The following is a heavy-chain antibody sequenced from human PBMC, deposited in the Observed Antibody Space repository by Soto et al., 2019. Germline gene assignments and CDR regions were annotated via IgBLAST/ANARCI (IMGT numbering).Heavy chain of an antibody. CDR1: VGSVSSETYY. V-gene: IGHV4-61*01. D-gene: IGHD1-26*01. CDR3: ARPKVGATYDAFDI. Sequence: SETLSLTCTVSVGSVSSETYYWSWIRQPPGKGLEWIGYINYSGSTNYNPSLKSRVTISVDTSKNQFSLKLNSVTAADTAVYYCARPKVGATYDAFDIWGQGTMVTVSS. CDR2: INYSGST. J-gene: IGHJ3*02.